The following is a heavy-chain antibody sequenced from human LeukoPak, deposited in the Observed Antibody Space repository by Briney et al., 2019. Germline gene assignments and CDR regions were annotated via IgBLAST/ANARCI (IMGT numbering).Heavy chain of an antibody. CDR2: IIPIFGTA. Sequence: SVKVSCKASGGTFSSYAISWVRQAPGQGLEWMGGIIPIFGTANYAQKFQGRVTITTDESTSTAYMELSSLRSEDTAVYYCARRNYYDSSGYYFDFWGQGTLVTVSS. D-gene: IGHD3-22*01. CDR1: GGTFSSYA. J-gene: IGHJ4*02. CDR3: ARRNYYDSSGYYFDF. V-gene: IGHV1-69*05.